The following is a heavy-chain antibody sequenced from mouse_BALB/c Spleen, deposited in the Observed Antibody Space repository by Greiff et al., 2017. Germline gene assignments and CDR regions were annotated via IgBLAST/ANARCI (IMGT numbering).Heavy chain of an antibody. CDR3: ARYGIPYGSRGRYYFDY. CDR1: GYTFTDYN. CDR2: IYPYNGGT. V-gene: IGHV1S29*02. Sequence: EVQLVESGPELVKPGASVKISCKASGYTFTDYNMHWVKQSHGKSLEWIGYIYPYNGGTGYNQKFKSKATLTVDNSSSTAYMELRSLTSEDSAVYYCARYGIPYGSRGRYYFDYWGQGTTLTVSS. J-gene: IGHJ2*01. D-gene: IGHD1-1*01.